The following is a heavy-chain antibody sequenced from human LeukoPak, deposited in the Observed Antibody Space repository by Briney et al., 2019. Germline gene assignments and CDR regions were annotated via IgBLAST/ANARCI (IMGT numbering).Heavy chain of an antibody. Sequence: ASVKVSYKASGYTFTSNYMHWVRQAPGQGPEWVGLIKPGDGSTIYAQKFQGRVTMTKDTSTSTVYMELSSLRSEDTAVYYCARGDANYYYAMDVWGQGTTVTVSS. V-gene: IGHV1-46*01. J-gene: IGHJ6*02. CDR3: ARGDANYYYAMDV. CDR1: GYTFTSNY. CDR2: IKPGDGST.